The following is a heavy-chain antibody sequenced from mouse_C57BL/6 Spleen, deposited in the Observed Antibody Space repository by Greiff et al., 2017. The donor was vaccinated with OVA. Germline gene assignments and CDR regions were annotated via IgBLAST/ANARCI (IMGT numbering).Heavy chain of an antibody. CDR3: TGHYGSTFDV. V-gene: IGHV6-3*01. CDR2: IRFKPGNYAT. Sequence: EVQLQQSGGGLVQPGGSMKLSCVASGFTFSNYWMNWVRQSPEKGLEWVAHIRFKPGNYATHYAESVKGRFTISRDDSKSSVYLQMNNLRAADTGIYYCTGHYGSTFDVWGTGTTVTVSS. J-gene: IGHJ1*03. D-gene: IGHD1-1*01. CDR1: GFTFSNYW.